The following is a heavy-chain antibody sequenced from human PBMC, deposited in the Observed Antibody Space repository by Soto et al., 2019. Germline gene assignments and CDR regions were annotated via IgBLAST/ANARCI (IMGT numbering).Heavy chain of an antibody. J-gene: IGHJ6*03. CDR3: ARETGGGYCRGGSCVGYYMDV. Sequence: EVQLVESGGGLVKPGGSLRLSCAASGFTFSSYSMNWVRQAPGKGLEWVSSISSSSSYIYYADSVKGRFTISRDNTKNSLYLQMNSLRAEDTAVYYCARETGGGYCRGGSCVGYYMDVWGKGTTVTVSS. CDR2: ISSSSSYI. V-gene: IGHV3-21*01. CDR1: GFTFSSYS. D-gene: IGHD2-15*01.